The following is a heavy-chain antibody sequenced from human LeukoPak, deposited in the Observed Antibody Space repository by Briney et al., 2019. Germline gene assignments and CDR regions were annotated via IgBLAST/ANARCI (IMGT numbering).Heavy chain of an antibody. CDR3: ARGLRYGSGSYYVY. D-gene: IGHD3-10*01. Sequence: PGESLRLSCAASGFTFSSYWMHWVRQGPGKGLEWVSRINLDGRTTNYADSVEGRFTISRDNAKNTLYLQMNSLRAEDTAVYYCARGLRYGSGSYYVYWGQGTLVTVSS. CDR2: INLDGRTT. CDR1: GFTFSSYW. V-gene: IGHV3-74*01. J-gene: IGHJ4*02.